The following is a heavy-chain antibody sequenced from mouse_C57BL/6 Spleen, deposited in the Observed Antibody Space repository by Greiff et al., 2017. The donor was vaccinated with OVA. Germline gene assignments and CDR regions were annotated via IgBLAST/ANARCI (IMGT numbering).Heavy chain of an antibody. J-gene: IGHJ2*01. CDR3: ARSNGYFDY. CDR2: IDPSDSET. Sequence: QVQLQQPGAELVRPGSSVKLSCKASGYTFTSYWMHWVKQRPIQGLEWIGNIDPSDSETPYNQKFKDKATLTVDKSSSTAYMQLSSLTYEDSAVYYCARSNGYFDYWGQGTTLTVSS. D-gene: IGHD2-5*01. CDR1: GYTFTSYW. V-gene: IGHV1-52*01.